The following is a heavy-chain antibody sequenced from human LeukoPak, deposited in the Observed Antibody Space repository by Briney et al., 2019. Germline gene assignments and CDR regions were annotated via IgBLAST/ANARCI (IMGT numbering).Heavy chain of an antibody. V-gene: IGHV3-21*01. Sequence: GGSLRLSCAASGFTFSSYSMNWVRQAPGKGLEWVSSISSSSSYIYYADSVKGRFTISRDNAKNSLYLQMNSLRAEDTAVYYCARGSSGWYPFDPWGQGTLVTVSS. CDR1: GFTFSSYS. CDR2: ISSSSSYI. D-gene: IGHD6-19*01. CDR3: ARGSSGWYPFDP. J-gene: IGHJ5*02.